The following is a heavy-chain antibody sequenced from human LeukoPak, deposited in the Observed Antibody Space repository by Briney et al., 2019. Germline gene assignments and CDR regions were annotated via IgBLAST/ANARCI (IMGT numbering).Heavy chain of an antibody. J-gene: IGHJ4*02. V-gene: IGHV1-46*01. D-gene: IGHD6-13*01. CDR3: ARGRGIAAPGPRSLFDY. CDR1: GYTFTKYY. CDR2: IDPSGGST. Sequence: ASVKVSCKASGYTFTKYYMHWVRQAPGQGLEWMGIIDPSGGSTSYAQTFQGRVTMTRDTSTSTFYMELSSLRSEDTAVYYCARGRGIAAPGPRSLFDYWGQGTLVTVSP.